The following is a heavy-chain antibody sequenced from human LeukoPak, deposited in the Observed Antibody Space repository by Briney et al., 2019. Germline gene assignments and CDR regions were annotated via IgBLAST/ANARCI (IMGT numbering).Heavy chain of an antibody. J-gene: IGHJ4*02. Sequence: GGSLRLSCVASGFNFPDYEMNWVRQAPGKGLEWVYYTSSSGTTTFYADSVKGRFTISRDNAKNSLFLQLSSLRAEDTAVYYCVRDASVVDGSGDPLGLWGQGTLVTVSS. V-gene: IGHV3-48*03. CDR3: VRDASVVDGSGDPLGL. D-gene: IGHD3-22*01. CDR1: GFNFPDYE. CDR2: TSSSGTTT.